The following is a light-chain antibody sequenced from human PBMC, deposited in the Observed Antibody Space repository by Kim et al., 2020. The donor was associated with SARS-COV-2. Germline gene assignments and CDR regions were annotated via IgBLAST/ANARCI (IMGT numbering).Light chain of an antibody. CDR3: TSTTTDVPYAI. CDR1: NSDIGTHNR. CDR2: EVS. J-gene: IGLJ2*01. V-gene: IGLV2-18*02. Sequence: QSALTQPPSVSGSPGQSVTISCSGSNSDIGTHNRVSWYQQSPDTAPKLIIYEVSNRPSGVPDRFSGSKSGNTASLTISGLQAEDDADYYCTSTTTDVPYAIFGRGTQLTIL.